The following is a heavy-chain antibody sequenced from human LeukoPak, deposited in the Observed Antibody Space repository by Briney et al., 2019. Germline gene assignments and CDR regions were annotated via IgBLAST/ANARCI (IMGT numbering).Heavy chain of an antibody. V-gene: IGHV4-59*08. CDR1: GGSISSYY. CDR3: ARRGKSFDAFDI. CDR2: IYYSGTT. D-gene: IGHD6-25*01. J-gene: IGHJ3*02. Sequence: SETLSLTCTVSGGSISSYYWSWIRQPPGKGLEWIGYIYYSGTTNYNPSLKSRVTISVDTSKNQFSLKLSSVTAADTAVYYCARRGKSFDAFDIWGQGTMVTVSS.